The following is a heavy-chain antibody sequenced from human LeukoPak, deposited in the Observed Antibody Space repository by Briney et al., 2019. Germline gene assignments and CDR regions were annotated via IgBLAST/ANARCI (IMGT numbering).Heavy chain of an antibody. CDR2: IGSSGAAI. J-gene: IGHJ4*02. V-gene: IGHV3-48*03. Sequence: GGSLRLSCAVSGFPFSIYEMNWVRQAPGKGLEWVSNIGSSGAAIYYADSVRGRFTISRDNAKNSLYLQMNSLRAEDTALYYCTTLGYHLDSWGQGTLVTVSS. CDR3: TTLGYHLDS. D-gene: IGHD3-22*01. CDR1: GFPFSIYE.